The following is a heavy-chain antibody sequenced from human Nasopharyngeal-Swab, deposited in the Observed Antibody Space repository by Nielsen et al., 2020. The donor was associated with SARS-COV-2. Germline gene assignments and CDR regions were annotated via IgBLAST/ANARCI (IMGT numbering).Heavy chain of an antibody. CDR1: GYTFTSYG. CDR2: IIPILGIA. CDR3: ARDLGYCSGGSCYSE. V-gene: IGHV1-69*10. J-gene: IGHJ4*02. D-gene: IGHD2-15*01. Sequence: SVKVSCKASGYTFTSYGISWVRQAPGQGLEWMGGIIPILGIANYAQKFQGRVTITADKSTSTAYMELSSLRSEDTAVYYCARDLGYCSGGSCYSEWGQGTLVTVSS.